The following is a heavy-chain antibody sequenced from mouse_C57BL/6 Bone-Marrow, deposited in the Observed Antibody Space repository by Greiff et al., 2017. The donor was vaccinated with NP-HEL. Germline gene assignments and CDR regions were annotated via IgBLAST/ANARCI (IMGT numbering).Heavy chain of an antibody. J-gene: IGHJ2*01. Sequence: VMLQQSGPELVKPGASVKISCKASGYAFSSSWMNWVKQRPGKGLEWIGRIYPGDGDTNYNGKFKGKATLTADKSSSTAYMQLSSLTSEDSAVYFCARRGQLRLPYYFDYWGQGTTLTVSS. CDR1: GYAFSSSW. D-gene: IGHD3-2*02. CDR3: ARRGQLRLPYYFDY. CDR2: IYPGDGDT. V-gene: IGHV1-82*01.